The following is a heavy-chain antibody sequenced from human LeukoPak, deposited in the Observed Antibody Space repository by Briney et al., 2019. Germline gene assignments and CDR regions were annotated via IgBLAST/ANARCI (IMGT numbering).Heavy chain of an antibody. D-gene: IGHD6-19*01. CDR3: ARERQWLANYGMDV. CDR1: GYTFTSYA. CDR2: INTNTGNP. Sequence: GASVKVSCKASGYTFTSYAMNWVRQAPGQGLEWVGWINTNTGNPTYAQGFTGRFVFSLDTSVSTAYLQISSLKAEDTAVYYCARERQWLANYGMDVWGQGTTVTVSS. J-gene: IGHJ6*02. V-gene: IGHV7-4-1*02.